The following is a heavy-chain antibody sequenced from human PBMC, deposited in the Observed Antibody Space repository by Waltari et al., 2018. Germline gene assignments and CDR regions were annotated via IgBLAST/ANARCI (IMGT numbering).Heavy chain of an antibody. CDR3: SGGISGTVGSDY. D-gene: IGHD1-7*01. CDR2: ISGSGGDT. J-gene: IGHJ4*02. CDR1: GFTFSNYA. V-gene: IGHV3-23*01. Sequence: EVQLLESGGGLVQPGGSLRLSCPASGFTFSNYAMSWVRQAPGKGLGWVSGISGSGGDTYYAASLKGRFTNSRDNSKNTVSLQMNRLRADDTAVYYCSGGISGTVGSDYWGQGTLVTVSS.